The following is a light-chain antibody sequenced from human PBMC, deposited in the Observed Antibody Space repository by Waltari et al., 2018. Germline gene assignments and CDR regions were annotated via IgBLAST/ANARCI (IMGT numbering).Light chain of an antibody. CDR2: QDN. CDR1: KLGDNQ. J-gene: IGLJ2*01. CDR3: QAWDTTTGV. V-gene: IGLV3-1*01. Sequence: SFELTQPTSVSFYPGQTASITCSGDKLGDNQVCWYKQKPCQSPVAVIYQDNRRPSGIPERFSGSNSGNTATLTISGTQAMDEADYFCQAWDTTTGVFGGGTKLTVL.